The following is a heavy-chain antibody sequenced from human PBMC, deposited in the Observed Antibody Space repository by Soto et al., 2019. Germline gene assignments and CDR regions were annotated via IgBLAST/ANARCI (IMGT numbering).Heavy chain of an antibody. CDR1: GDSVSSNSAA. Sequence: QSQTLSLTCAISGDSVSSNSAAWNWIRQSPSRGLEWLGRTYYRSKWYNDYAVSVKSRITINPDTSKNQFSLQLNSVTPEDTAVYYCARVLWGIVVVPAAIYSGYDLAPGMDVWGQGTTVTVSS. J-gene: IGHJ6*02. CDR3: ARVLWGIVVVPAAIYSGYDLAPGMDV. V-gene: IGHV6-1*01. CDR2: TYYRSKWYN. D-gene: IGHD2-2*01.